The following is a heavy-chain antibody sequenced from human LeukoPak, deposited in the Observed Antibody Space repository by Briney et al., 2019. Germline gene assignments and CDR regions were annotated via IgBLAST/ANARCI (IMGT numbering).Heavy chain of an antibody. CDR2: INHSGST. CDR1: GGSFSGYY. Sequence: SETLSLTCAVYGGSFSGYYWSWIRQPPGKGLEWIGEINHSGSTNYNPSLKSRVTISVDTSKNQISLKLSSVTAADTAVYYCARGYGSADYWGQGTLVTVSS. CDR3: ARGYGSADY. V-gene: IGHV4-34*01. J-gene: IGHJ4*02. D-gene: IGHD3-10*01.